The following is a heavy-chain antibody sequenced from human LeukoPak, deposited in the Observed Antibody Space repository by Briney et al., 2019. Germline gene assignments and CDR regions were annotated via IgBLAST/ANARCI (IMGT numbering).Heavy chain of an antibody. CDR2: IRSDGSTT. V-gene: IGHV3-74*01. Sequence: PGGSLRLSCVESRFTFSNFWMHWVRHAPGKGLVWVSRIRSDGSTTNYADSVKGRFTISRDNAKNTLYLQMNSLRAEDTAVYYCIRDWRNLAFDHWGHGTLVTVSS. CDR3: IRDWRNLAFDH. D-gene: IGHD3-3*01. CDR1: RFTFSNFW. J-gene: IGHJ4*01.